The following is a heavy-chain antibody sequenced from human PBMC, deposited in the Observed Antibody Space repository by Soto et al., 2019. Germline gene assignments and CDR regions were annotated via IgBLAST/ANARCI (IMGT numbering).Heavy chain of an antibody. CDR3: ARNGVRGYGLDV. D-gene: IGHD3-10*01. Sequence: QVQLVESGGGVVQPGRSLRLSCAASGFTLSNYGMHWVRQAPGKGLEWVALIWYDGSNIYYTDSVKGRFTVSRDKSKNTLYLQMNSLRAEDTAVFYCARNGVRGYGLDVWGQGTTVTVSS. CDR2: IWYDGSNI. CDR1: GFTLSNYG. J-gene: IGHJ6*02. V-gene: IGHV3-33*01.